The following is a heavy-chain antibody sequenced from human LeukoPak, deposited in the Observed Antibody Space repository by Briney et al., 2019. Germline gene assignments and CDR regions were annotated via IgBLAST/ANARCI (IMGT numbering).Heavy chain of an antibody. CDR3: ARDIGSNGNYHFDY. J-gene: IGHJ4*02. CDR2: ICYDGTIK. Sequence: GGSLRLSCAASGFTFSGYGMHWVRQSPDKGLEWVAVICYDGTIKRYADSVRGRMTISRDDSKNTLYLQVDSLRAEDTAVYYCARDIGSNGNYHFDYWGQGTLVTVSS. V-gene: IGHV3-33*01. CDR1: GFTFSGYG. D-gene: IGHD4-17*01.